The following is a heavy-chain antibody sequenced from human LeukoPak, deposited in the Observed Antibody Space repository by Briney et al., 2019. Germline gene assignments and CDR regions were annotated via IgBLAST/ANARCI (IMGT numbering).Heavy chain of an antibody. V-gene: IGHV4-30-2*05. CDR3: ARDRSTVDYYGLDV. J-gene: IGHJ6*02. D-gene: IGHD4-11*01. CDR2: IYHSGIT. Sequence: PSQTLSLTCAVSGGSISSGGYSWSWIRQPPETGLEYIGYIYHSGITFYNPSLRSRVTVSIDTSKNQFSLKLSSVTAADTAVYYCARDRSTVDYYGLDVWGQGTTVIVSS. CDR1: GGSISSGGYS.